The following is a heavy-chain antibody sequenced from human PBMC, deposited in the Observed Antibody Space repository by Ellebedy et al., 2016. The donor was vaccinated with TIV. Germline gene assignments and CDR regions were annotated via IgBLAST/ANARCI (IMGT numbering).Heavy chain of an antibody. CDR1: GYSFTSYW. CDR3: ARVALLGNYYYYGMDV. Sequence: KVSCKGSGYSFTSYWISWVRQMPGKGLEWMGRIDPSDSYTNSSPSFQGHVTFSADKSISTAYLQWSSLKASDTAMYYCARVALLGNYYYYGMDVWGQGTTVTVSS. V-gene: IGHV5-10-1*01. CDR2: IDPSDSYT. J-gene: IGHJ6*02. D-gene: IGHD2-15*01.